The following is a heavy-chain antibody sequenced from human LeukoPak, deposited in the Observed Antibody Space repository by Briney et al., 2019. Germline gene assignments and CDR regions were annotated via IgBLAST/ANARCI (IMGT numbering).Heavy chain of an antibody. Sequence: LSLTCTVSGGSISSHYWSWIRQPPGKGLEWVSHISNSGATVYYADSVRGRFTFSRDNAKNSLYLQMNSLRAEDTAVYYCARSQGGYYDSSGPLRRWCFDLWGRGTLVTVSS. CDR3: ARSQGGYYDSSGPLRRWCFDL. V-gene: IGHV3-11*04. CDR2: ISNSGATV. J-gene: IGHJ2*01. D-gene: IGHD3-22*01. CDR1: GGSISSHY.